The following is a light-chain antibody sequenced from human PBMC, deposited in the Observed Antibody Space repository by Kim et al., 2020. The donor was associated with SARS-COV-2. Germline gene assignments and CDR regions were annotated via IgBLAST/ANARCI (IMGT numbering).Light chain of an antibody. CDR2: RNN. CDR1: SSNIGSNY. J-gene: IGLJ3*02. CDR3: AAWDDSLSGRV. V-gene: IGLV1-47*01. Sequence: GQRVTIYCSGSSSNIGSNYVYWYQQLPGTAPKLLICRNNQRPSGVPDRFSGSKSGTSASLAISGLRSEDEADYYCAAWDDSLSGRVFGGGTQLTVL.